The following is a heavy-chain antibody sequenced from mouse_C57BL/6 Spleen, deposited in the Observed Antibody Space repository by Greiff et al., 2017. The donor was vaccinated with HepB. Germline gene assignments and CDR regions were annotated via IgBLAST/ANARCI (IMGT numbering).Heavy chain of an antibody. CDR2: INPGSGGT. V-gene: IGHV1-54*01. J-gene: IGHJ4*01. CDR1: GYAFTNYL. CDR3: ARSLGCLDY. Sequence: VQLQESGAELVRPGTSVKVSCKASGYAFTNYLIEWVKQRPGQGLEWIGVINPGSGGTNYNEKFKGKATLTADKSSSTAYMQLSSLTSEDSAVYFCARSLGCLDYWGQGTSVTVSS. D-gene: IGHD3-3*01.